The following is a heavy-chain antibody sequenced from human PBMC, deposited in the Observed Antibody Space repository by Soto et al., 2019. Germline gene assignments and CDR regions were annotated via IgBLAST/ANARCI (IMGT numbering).Heavy chain of an antibody. CDR3: ARDGGYGSDDY. D-gene: IGHD3-10*01. J-gene: IGHJ4*02. CDR2: IYSGGST. V-gene: IGHV3-53*01. Sequence: GGSLRHSCAASGFTVSSNYMSWVRQAPGKGLEWVSVIYSGGSTYYADSVKGRFTISRDNSKNTLYLQMNSLRAEDTAVYYCARDGGYGSDDYWGQGTLVTVSS. CDR1: GFTVSSNY.